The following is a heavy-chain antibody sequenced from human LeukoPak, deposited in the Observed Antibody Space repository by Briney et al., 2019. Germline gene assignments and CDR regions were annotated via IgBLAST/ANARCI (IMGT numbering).Heavy chain of an antibody. V-gene: IGHV4-34*01. J-gene: IGHJ6*03. CDR2: INHSGSI. CDR3: ARRMGRRFGERYYYYHYMDV. D-gene: IGHD3-10*01. Sequence: SETLSLTCAVFGGSFSGYYWSWIRQPQGRGWSGLGEINHSGSINYNSSLKSRVTISVDTSKNQFSLKLSSVTAADTAVYYCARRMGRRFGERYYYYHYMDVWGKGTTVTISS. CDR1: GGSFSGYY.